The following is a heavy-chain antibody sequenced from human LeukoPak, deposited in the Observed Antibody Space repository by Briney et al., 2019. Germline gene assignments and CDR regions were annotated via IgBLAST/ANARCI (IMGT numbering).Heavy chain of an antibody. V-gene: IGHV1-69*04. CDR3: ASTDEDIVATASFDY. CDR1: GGTFSSYA. J-gene: IGHJ4*02. D-gene: IGHD5-12*01. CDR2: IIPILGIA. Sequence: SVKVSCKASGGTFSSYAISWVRQAPGQGLEWMGRIIPILGIANYAQKFQGRVTITADKSTSTAYMELSSLRSEDTAVYYCASTDEDIVATASFDYWGRGTLVTVSS.